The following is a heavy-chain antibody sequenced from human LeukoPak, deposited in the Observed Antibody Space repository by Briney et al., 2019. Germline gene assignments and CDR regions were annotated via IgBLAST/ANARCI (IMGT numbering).Heavy chain of an antibody. D-gene: IGHD3-10*01. V-gene: IGHV5-51*01. J-gene: IGHJ4*02. CDR1: GYRFTSYW. CDR3: ARRHRSRYYGSGSYNQRVYLIDY. Sequence: GESLKISCKGSGYRFTSYWIGWVRQMPGKGLEWMGIIYPGDSDTRYIPSFQGQVTISADKSISTTYLQWSSLKAADTAMYYCARRHRSRYYGSGSYNQRVYLIDYWRQATLVTVCS. CDR2: IYPGDSDT.